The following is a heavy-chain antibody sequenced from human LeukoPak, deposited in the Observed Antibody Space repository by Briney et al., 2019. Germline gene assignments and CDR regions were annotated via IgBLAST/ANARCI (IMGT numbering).Heavy chain of an antibody. CDR2: INPNSGGT. V-gene: IGHV1-2*02. CDR3: ATVMPPWELLLGPSGFYFDY. D-gene: IGHD1-26*01. J-gene: IGHJ4*02. Sequence: ASVKVSCKASGYTFTGYYMHWVRQAPGQGLEWMGWINPNSGGTNYAQKFQGRVTMTRDTSISTAYMELSRLRSDDTAVYYCATVMPPWELLLGPSGFYFDYWGQGTLVTVSS. CDR1: GYTFTGYY.